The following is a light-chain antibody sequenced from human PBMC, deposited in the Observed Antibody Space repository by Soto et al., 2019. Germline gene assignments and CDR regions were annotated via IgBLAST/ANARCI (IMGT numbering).Light chain of an antibody. V-gene: IGLV2-14*01. CDR3: SSYTSSSTWV. J-gene: IGLJ3*02. Sequence: QSALSQPASVSGSPGQSITISCTGTSSDVGGYKYVSWYRQHPGKAPKLMIYEVSNRPSGVSNRFSASKSGNTASLTISGLQAEDEADYYCSSYTSSSTWVFGGGTKGTVL. CDR2: EVS. CDR1: SSDVGGYKY.